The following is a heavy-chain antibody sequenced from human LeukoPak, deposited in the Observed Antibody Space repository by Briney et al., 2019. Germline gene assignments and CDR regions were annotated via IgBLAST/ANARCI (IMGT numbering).Heavy chain of an antibody. CDR3: ARATSGRFDS. CDR1: GDSVSSHYVT. J-gene: IGHJ4*02. D-gene: IGHD3-10*01. Sequence: SQTLSLTCAISGDSVSSHYVTWNWVRQSPSRGLEWLVRTYYRSKWSNDYAASLKSRITINPDTSKNQFSMQLNSMTPEDTAGYYCARATSGRFDSWGQGTLVTVSS. CDR2: TYYRSKWSN. V-gene: IGHV6-1*01.